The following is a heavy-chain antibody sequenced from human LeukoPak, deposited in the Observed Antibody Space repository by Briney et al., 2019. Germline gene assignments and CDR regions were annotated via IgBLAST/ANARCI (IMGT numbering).Heavy chain of an antibody. V-gene: IGHV4-34*01. CDR1: GGSFSGYY. CDR3: ARGGPPGYYYDYCMDV. Sequence: KPSETLSLTCAVYGGSFSGYYWSWIRQPPGKGLEWIGEINHSGSTNYNPSLKSRVTISVDTSKNQFSLKLSSVTAADTAVYFCARGGPPGYYYDYCMDVWGKGTTVTISS. CDR2: INHSGST. J-gene: IGHJ6*03.